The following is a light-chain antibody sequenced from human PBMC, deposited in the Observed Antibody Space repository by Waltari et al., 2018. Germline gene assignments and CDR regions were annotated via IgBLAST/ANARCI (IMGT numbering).Light chain of an antibody. CDR2: GAS. J-gene: IGKJ1*01. Sequence: VLTQSPGTLSLSPGERATLSCRPNQSVINNFLAWYQQKPGQSPRLLIYGASSRATGIPDRFSGSGSETDFTLTISRREPEDFAVYYCQQYFRSPRTFGQGTKVEIQ. CDR3: QQYFRSPRT. V-gene: IGKV3-20*01. CDR1: QSVINNF.